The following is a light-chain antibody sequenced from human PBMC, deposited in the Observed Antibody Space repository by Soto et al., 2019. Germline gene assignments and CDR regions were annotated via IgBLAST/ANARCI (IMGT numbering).Light chain of an antibody. CDR2: KAS. CDR1: QSISKY. Sequence: EIQMTQSPSTLSASVGYRVTITCRASQSISKYLAWYQQKPGKAPKLLIYKASSLESGVPSRFSGSGSGTEFILTITSLQPEYFGTDYCQEYNSNWPFAQVTKVDIK. CDR3: QEYNSNWP. J-gene: IGKJ1*01. V-gene: IGKV1-5*03.